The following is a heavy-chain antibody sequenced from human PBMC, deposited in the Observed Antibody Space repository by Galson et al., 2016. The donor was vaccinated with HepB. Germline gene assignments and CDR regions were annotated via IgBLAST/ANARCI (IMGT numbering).Heavy chain of an antibody. CDR1: GFTVSSHD. CDR3: VSWISLVSY. Sequence: SLRLSCAVSGFTVSSHDMTWVRQAPGKGLESVSVIEIEYDSYYADSVKGRFPVSKDNSKNTFYLQMNSLRAEDTAVYYCVSWISLVSYWGQGTLVTVSS. D-gene: IGHD2-2*03. J-gene: IGHJ4*02. V-gene: IGHV3-53*01. CDR2: IEIEYDS.